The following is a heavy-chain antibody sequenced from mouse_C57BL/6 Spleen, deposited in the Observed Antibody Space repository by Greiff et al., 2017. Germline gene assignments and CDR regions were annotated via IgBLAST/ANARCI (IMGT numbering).Heavy chain of an antibody. CDR1: GYTFTGYW. J-gene: IGHJ4*01. D-gene: IGHD4-1*01. CDR3: ARSVNWDPYAMDY. CDR2: ILPGSGST. V-gene: IGHV1-9*01. Sequence: VQLQQSGAELMKPGASVKLSCKATGYTFTGYWIVWVKQRPGHGLEWIGEILPGSGSTNYNEKFKGKAPFTADKSSNTAYMQLSSLTTEDSAIYYCARSVNWDPYAMDYWGQGTSVTVSS.